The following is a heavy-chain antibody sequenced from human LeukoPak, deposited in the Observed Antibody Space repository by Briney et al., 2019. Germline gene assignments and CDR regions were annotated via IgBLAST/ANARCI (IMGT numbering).Heavy chain of an antibody. CDR2: INHSGST. J-gene: IGHJ6*02. Sequence: SGTLSLTCAVSGGSSSSSNWWNWVRQPPGKGLEWIGEINHSGSTNYNPSLKSRVTISVDTSKNQFSLKLSSVTAADTAVYYCAREHHSYGFGKAKREYYYGMDVWGQGTTVTVSS. CDR1: GGSSSSSNW. V-gene: IGHV4-4*02. CDR3: AREHHSYGFGKAKREYYYGMDV. D-gene: IGHD5-18*01.